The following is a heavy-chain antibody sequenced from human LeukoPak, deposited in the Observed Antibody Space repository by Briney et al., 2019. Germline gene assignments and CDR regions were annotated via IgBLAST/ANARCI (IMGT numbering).Heavy chain of an antibody. CDR3: AKATMATTYFDH. D-gene: IGHD5-24*01. CDR2: ISGRGDTI. CDR1: GFTFSSYA. J-gene: IGHJ4*02. V-gene: IGHV3-23*01. Sequence: PGGSLRLSCAASGFTFSSYAMSWVRQAPGKGLEWVSAISGRGDTIFYADSLKGRFTVSRDNSKNTLYLQMNSLRAEDTAVYYCAKATMATTYFDHWGQGTLVTVSP.